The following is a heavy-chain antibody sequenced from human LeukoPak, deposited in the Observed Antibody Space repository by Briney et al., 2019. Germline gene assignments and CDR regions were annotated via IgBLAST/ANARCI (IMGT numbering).Heavy chain of an antibody. V-gene: IGHV3-15*01. Sequence: GGSLRLSCAASGFTFSSYAMSWVRQAPGKGLEWVGRIKSKTDGGTIDYAALVKGRFTISRDDSKNTMYLQINSLKTEDTAVYYCRRDGFSSMHWGQGTLVTVSS. D-gene: IGHD5-24*01. CDR3: RRDGFSSMH. J-gene: IGHJ4*02. CDR2: IKSKTDGGTI. CDR1: GFTFSSYA.